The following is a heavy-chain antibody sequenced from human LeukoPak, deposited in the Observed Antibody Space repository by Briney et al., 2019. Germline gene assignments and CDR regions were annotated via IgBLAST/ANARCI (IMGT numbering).Heavy chain of an antibody. CDR3: TRDPEVPMDV. V-gene: IGHV3-7*01. CDR1: GFTFSSYY. J-gene: IGHJ6*02. D-gene: IGHD2-2*01. Sequence: PGGSLRFSCAASGFTFSSYYMSWVRQAPGNGLEWVANIKQDGSEKYYVDSVKGRFTISRDNAKNSLYLQMNSLRAEDTAVYYCTRDPEVPMDVWGQGTTVIVSS. CDR2: IKQDGSEK.